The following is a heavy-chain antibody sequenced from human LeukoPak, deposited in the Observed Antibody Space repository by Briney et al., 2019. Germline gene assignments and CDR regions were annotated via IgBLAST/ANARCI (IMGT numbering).Heavy chain of an antibody. CDR3: ARDHYYDSSGYYSLFDY. D-gene: IGHD3-22*01. V-gene: IGHV1-46*03. CDR1: GYTFTSYY. J-gene: IGHJ4*02. Sequence: ASVKVSCKASGYTFTSYYMHWVRQAPGQGLEWMGIINPSGGSTSYAQKFQGRVTMTRDTSTSTVYMELSSLRSEDTAVYYCARDHYYDSSGYYSLFDYWGQGTLVTVSS. CDR2: INPSGGST.